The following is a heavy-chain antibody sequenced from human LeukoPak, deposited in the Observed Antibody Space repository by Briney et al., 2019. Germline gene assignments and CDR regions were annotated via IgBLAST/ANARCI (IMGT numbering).Heavy chain of an antibody. V-gene: IGHV3-21*01. J-gene: IGHJ6*02. Sequence: PGGSLRLSCAASEFPFSSYSMNWVRQAPGKGLEWVSSISASSSFTYYADSVKGRFTISRDNAKNSLYLQMNSLRAEDTAIYYCARVKALSGTTTGGMDVWGQGTTVTVSS. D-gene: IGHD1-20*01. CDR2: ISASSSFT. CDR1: EFPFSSYS. CDR3: ARVKALSGTTTGGMDV.